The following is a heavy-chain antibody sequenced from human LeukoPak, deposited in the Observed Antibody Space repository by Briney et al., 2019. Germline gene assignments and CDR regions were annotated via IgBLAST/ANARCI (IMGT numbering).Heavy chain of an antibody. D-gene: IGHD6-19*01. CDR2: IYHSGST. J-gene: IGHJ5*02. Sequence: SETLSLTCTVSGYSISSGYYWGWIRQPPGKGLEWIGSIYHSGSTYYNPSLKSRVTISVDTSKNQFSLKLSSVTAADTAVYYCARGGSGWYINWFDPWGQGTLVTVSS. V-gene: IGHV4-38-2*02. CDR3: ARGGSGWYINWFDP. CDR1: GYSISSGYY.